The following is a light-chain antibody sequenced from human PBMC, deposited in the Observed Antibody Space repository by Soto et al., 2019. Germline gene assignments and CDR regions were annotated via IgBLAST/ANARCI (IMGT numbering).Light chain of an antibody. Sequence: DIQMTQSPSTLSASVGDRVTITCRASQGISSWLAWYQQKPGEAPKLLIYDASALPRGVPSRLSGSGSGTKFTLTISSLRPDDFAVYYCQQYNNWLSITFGQGTRLEIK. J-gene: IGKJ5*01. CDR3: QQYNNWLSIT. V-gene: IGKV1-5*01. CDR2: DAS. CDR1: QGISSW.